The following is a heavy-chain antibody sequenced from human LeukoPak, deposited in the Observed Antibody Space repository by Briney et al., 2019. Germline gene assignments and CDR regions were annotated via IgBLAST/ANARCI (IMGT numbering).Heavy chain of an antibody. J-gene: IGHJ6*03. CDR2: IYYSGST. CDR1: GGSISSYY. Sequence: SETLSLTCTVSGGSISSYYWSWIRQPPGKGLEWIGYIYYSGSTNYNPSLKSRVTISVDTSKNQSSLKLSSVTAADTAVYYCARETSQKGAHYMDVWGKGTTVTISS. V-gene: IGHV4-59*01. D-gene: IGHD3-16*01. CDR3: ARETSQKGAHYMDV.